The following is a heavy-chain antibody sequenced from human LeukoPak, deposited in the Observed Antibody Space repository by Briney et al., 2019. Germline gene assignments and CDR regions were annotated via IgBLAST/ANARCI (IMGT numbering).Heavy chain of an antibody. J-gene: IGHJ6*02. D-gene: IGHD1-26*01. V-gene: IGHV4-39*01. Sequence: SETLSLACTVSGGSISSSGYYWGRIRQPPGKGLEWIGSIYYSGSTYYNPSLKSRVTISVDTSKNQFSLKLSSVTAADTAVYYCARTSNSGSYYYYYGLDVWGQGTTVTVSS. CDR1: GGSISSSGYY. CDR3: ARTSNSGSYYYYYGLDV. CDR2: IYYSGST.